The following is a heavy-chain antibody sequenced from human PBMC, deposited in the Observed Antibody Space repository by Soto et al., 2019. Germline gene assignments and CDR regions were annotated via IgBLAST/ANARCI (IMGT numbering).Heavy chain of an antibody. J-gene: IGHJ4*02. CDR1: SGSINNHN. V-gene: IGHV4-59*11. Sequence: SXNLSLTCTVSSGSINNHNCSYIRQPPGKGLEWIGYIYYTGSTNYNPSLKSRVTISVDTSKNQFSLNLTSLTAADTAMYYCARRLDRYTGYFYWGQGTLVTVSS. D-gene: IGHD5-12*01. CDR2: IYYTGST. CDR3: ARRLDRYTGYFY.